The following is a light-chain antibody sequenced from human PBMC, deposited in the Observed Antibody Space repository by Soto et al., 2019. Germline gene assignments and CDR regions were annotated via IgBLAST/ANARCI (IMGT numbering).Light chain of an antibody. CDR1: SSDVGDYNY. J-gene: IGLJ2*01. CDR3: SSYTGSSTLGVV. V-gene: IGLV2-14*01. Sequence: QSALTQPASVSGSPGQSITISCTETSSDVGDYNYVSWYQQHPGKAPKLMIYDVSNRPSGVSNRFSGSKSGNTASLTISGLQAEDEADYYCSSYTGSSTLGVVFGGGTKVTVL. CDR2: DVS.